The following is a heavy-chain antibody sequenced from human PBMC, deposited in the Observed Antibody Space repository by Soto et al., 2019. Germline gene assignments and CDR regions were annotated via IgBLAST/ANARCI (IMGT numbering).Heavy chain of an antibody. J-gene: IGHJ6*02. D-gene: IGHD3-22*01. CDR2: TSAYNGNT. CDR3: ARESHRFDSSGYYARYYYGMDA. Sequence: ASVKVSCKASGYTFTSYGISWVRQAPGQGLEWMGWTSAYNGNTNYAQKLQGRVTVTTDTSTSTAYMELRSLRSDDTAVYYCARESHRFDSSGYYARYYYGMDAWGQGTTVTVS. CDR1: GYTFTSYG. V-gene: IGHV1-18*04.